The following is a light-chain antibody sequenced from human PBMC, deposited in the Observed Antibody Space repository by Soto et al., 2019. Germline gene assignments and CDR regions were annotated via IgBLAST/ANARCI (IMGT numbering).Light chain of an antibody. Sequence: QSVLTQPPSVSAAPGQKVTISCSGSSSNIGENDVSWYQQFPGTAPKLLIYGNNKRPSGIPDRFSGSRSGTSATLGITGLQTGDEADYYCGTWDTSLSGGVFGGATKFTVL. CDR2: GNN. CDR3: GTWDTSLSGGV. V-gene: IGLV1-51*01. CDR1: SSNIGEND. J-gene: IGLJ2*01.